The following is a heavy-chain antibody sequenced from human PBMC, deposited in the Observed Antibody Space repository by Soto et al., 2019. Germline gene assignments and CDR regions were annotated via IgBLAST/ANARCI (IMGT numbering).Heavy chain of an antibody. J-gene: IGHJ4*02. V-gene: IGHV4-4*07. CDR2: VYSSGTT. CDR1: GGSINSYW. D-gene: IGHD3-10*01. CDR3: ARDIGSYAYGEGY. Sequence: SETLSLNCRVSGGSINSYWRSWIRQPAGKGLEWIGRVYSSGTTDYNPSLNSRATMSVETSKNQFSLKLSSVTAADTAVYYCARDIGSYAYGEGYWGQGIQVTVSS.